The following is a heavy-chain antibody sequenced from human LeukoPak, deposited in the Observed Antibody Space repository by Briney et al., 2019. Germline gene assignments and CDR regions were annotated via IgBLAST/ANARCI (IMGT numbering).Heavy chain of an antibody. Sequence: GGSLRLSCTASGFTFSNAWMSWVRQAPGKGLEWVSGVNGNGGSTSYADSVKGRFTISRDNSKNTVYLQMNSLRVEDTAVYYCAKSLYGGCDYWGQGTVVTVSS. D-gene: IGHD3-16*02. CDR3: AKSLYGGCDY. V-gene: IGHV3-23*01. CDR1: GFTFSNAW. J-gene: IGHJ4*02. CDR2: VNGNGGST.